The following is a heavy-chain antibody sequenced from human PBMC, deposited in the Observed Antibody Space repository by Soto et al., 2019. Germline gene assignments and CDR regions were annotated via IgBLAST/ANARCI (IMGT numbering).Heavy chain of an antibody. V-gene: IGHV4-59*01. Sequence: SETLSLTCTVSGGSISSYYWSWIRQPPGKGLEWIGYIYYSGSTNYNPSLKSRVTISVDTSKNQFSLKLSSVTAADTAVYYCAGYRYYEDSSGYFGDYFDYWGKGTLVTVAS. J-gene: IGHJ4*02. CDR2: IYYSGST. CDR3: AGYRYYEDSSGYFGDYFDY. CDR1: GGSISSYY. D-gene: IGHD3-22*01.